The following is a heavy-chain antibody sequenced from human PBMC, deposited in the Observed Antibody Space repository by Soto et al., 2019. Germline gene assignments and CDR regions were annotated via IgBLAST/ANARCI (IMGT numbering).Heavy chain of an antibody. CDR2: ITSTSSTI. CDR1: GFTFSDSA. CDR3: ARDLVVERGIDGTLAWGPKKNYFKYAMDV. D-gene: IGHD7-27*01. Sequence: GGSLRLSCGASGFTFSDSAMNWVRQAPGKGLDWLAFITSTSSTILYADSVKGRFTISRDNAKNSLYLHLHSVTPEDTAVYYCARDLVVERGIDGTLAWGPKKNYFKYAMDVWGQGTAVTVSS. V-gene: IGHV3-48*01. J-gene: IGHJ6*02.